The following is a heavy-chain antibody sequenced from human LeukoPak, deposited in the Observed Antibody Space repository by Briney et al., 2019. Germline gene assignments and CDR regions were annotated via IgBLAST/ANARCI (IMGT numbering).Heavy chain of an antibody. D-gene: IGHD6-13*01. Sequence: VASVKVSCKASGYTFTSYYMHWVRQAPGQGLEWMGIINPSGGSTSYAQKFQGRVTMTRDTSTSTVYMELSSLRSEDTAMYYCARDQSSSWYVTPPYFDYWGQGTLVTVSS. CDR2: INPSGGST. CDR1: GYTFTSYY. J-gene: IGHJ4*02. CDR3: ARDQSSSWYVTPPYFDY. V-gene: IGHV1-46*01.